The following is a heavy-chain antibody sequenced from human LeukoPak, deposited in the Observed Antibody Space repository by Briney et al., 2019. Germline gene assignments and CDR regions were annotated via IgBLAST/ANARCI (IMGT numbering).Heavy chain of an antibody. CDR3: ARSRGYFNY. D-gene: IGHD6-13*01. V-gene: IGHV4-59*01. J-gene: IGHJ4*02. CDR2: IYYSGST. CDR1: GGSISSYY. Sequence: SETLSLTCTVSGGSISSYYWSWIRQPPGKGLEWIGYIYYSGSTNYNPSLKSRVTISVDTSKNQFSLKLSSVTAADTALYYCARSRGYFNYWGQGTLVTVSS.